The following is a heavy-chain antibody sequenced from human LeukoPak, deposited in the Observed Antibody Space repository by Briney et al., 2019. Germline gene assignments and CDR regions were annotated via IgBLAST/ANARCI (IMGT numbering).Heavy chain of an antibody. J-gene: IGHJ4*02. CDR3: ARGDLGSFDY. D-gene: IGHD2-15*01. V-gene: IGHV5-51*01. CDR2: IYPGDSDT. CDR1: GYSFTSYW. Sequence: GESLKISCKGSGYSFTSYWIGWVRQLPGKVLEWMGIIYPGDSDTSYSPSIQGQTTTSADKSISAAYLQWSSLKASDTAMYYCARGDLGSFDYWGQGTLVTVSS.